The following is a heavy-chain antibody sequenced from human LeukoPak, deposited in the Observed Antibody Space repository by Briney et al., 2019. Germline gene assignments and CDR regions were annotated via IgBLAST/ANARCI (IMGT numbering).Heavy chain of an antibody. V-gene: IGHV1-18*01. CDR2: ISAYNGNT. Sequence: ASVKVSCKASGYTFTSYGISWVRQAPGQGLEWMGWISAYNGNTNYAQKLQGRVTMTTDTSTSTAYMELRSLRSDDTAVYYCATTSVAFCCSGGGCYSGYYYYMDVWGKGTTVTVSS. CDR1: GYTFTSYG. CDR3: ATTSVAFCCSGGGCYSGYYYYMDV. J-gene: IGHJ6*03. D-gene: IGHD2-15*01.